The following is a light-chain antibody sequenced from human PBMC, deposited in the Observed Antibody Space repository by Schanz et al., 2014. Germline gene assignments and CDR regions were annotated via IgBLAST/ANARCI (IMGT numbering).Light chain of an antibody. CDR3: QQYNSYWT. CDR2: DAS. V-gene: IGKV1-5*01. CDR1: ESISRW. Sequence: IQLTQSPSSLSASVGDRVTITCRTSESISRWLAWYQQKPGKAPTLLIYDASRLESGVPSRFSGSGSATEFTLTISNLQPDDFATYYCQQYNSYWTFGQGTKVEIK. J-gene: IGKJ1*01.